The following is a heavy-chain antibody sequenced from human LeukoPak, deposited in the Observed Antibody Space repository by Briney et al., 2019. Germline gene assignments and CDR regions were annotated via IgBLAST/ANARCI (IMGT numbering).Heavy chain of an antibody. CDR2: IRSATNTI. CDR1: GFTFSSYS. Sequence: GGSLRLSCAASGFTFSSYSMNWVRQAPGKGLEWISHIRSATNTIDYADSVKGRFSISGDDAKNSLYLQMNSLRAEDTAVYYCARDRDYAFDYWGPGTLVTVSS. V-gene: IGHV3-48*01. J-gene: IGHJ4*02. D-gene: IGHD3-16*01. CDR3: ARDRDYAFDY.